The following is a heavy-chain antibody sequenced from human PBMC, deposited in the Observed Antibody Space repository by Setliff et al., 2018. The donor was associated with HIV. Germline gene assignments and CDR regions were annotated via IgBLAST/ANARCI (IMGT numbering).Heavy chain of an antibody. V-gene: IGHV3-48*01. J-gene: IGHJ4*02. CDR3: VGDASPDSEDGGYSAGGN. CDR2: ISGSSGSI. D-gene: IGHD3-22*01. Sequence: PGASLKISCAASGFPFSSYSMNWFRQPPGKGLEWVAYISGSSGSIYYTDSVKGRFTVSRDNAKDSLYLQMNSLRVEDAAVYYCVGDASPDSEDGGYSAGGNWGPGTLVTV. CDR1: GFPFSSYS.